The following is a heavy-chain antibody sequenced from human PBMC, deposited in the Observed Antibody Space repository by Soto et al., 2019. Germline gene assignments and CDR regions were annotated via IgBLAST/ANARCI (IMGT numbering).Heavy chain of an antibody. CDR2: IWYDGSNK. CDR3: ARDRGYSYGMGFFADY. J-gene: IGHJ4*02. D-gene: IGHD5-18*01. Sequence: QVQLVESGGGVVQPGRSLRLSCAASGFTFSSYGMHWVRQAPGKGLEWVAVIWYDGSNKYYADSVKGRFTISRDDSKNTLYLQMNSLRAEDTAVYYCARDRGYSYGMGFFADYWGQGTLVTVSS. CDR1: GFTFSSYG. V-gene: IGHV3-33*01.